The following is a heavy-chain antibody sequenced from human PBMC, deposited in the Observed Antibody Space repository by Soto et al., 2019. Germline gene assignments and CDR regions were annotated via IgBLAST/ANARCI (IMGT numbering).Heavy chain of an antibody. CDR1: GFPFSRVA. CDR2: NGGSRGGT. J-gene: IGHJ3*02. CDR3: ASAKAVGVAPLDI. Sequence: ELQLLESGGGLVQPGGSLTLSCTASGFPFSRVAMSWVRQAPGQGLEWVASISANGGSRGGTYYADSVKGRFTISRDNSKNTLYLQVDSLTCADTAVYFCASAKAVGVAPLDIWGQGTMVTFSS. D-gene: IGHD2-15*01. V-gene: IGHV3-23*01.